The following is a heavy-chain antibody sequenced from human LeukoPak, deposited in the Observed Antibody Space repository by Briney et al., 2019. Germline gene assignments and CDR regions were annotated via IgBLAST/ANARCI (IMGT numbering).Heavy chain of an antibody. CDR1: GGSFSGYY. V-gene: IGHV4-34*01. CDR3: ARGEAVAGISY. Sequence: PSETLSLTCAVYGGSFSGYYWSWIRQPPGKGLEWIGEINHSGSTNYNPSLKSRVTISVDTSKNQFSLKLGSVTAADTAVYYCARGEAVAGISYWGQGTLVTVSS. J-gene: IGHJ4*02. D-gene: IGHD6-19*01. CDR2: INHSGST.